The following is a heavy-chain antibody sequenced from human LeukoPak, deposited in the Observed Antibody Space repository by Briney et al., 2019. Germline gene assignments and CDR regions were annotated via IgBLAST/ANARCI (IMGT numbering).Heavy chain of an antibody. CDR3: ARVFRLRGGFWSGHYYFDY. D-gene: IGHD3-3*01. CDR1: GGSISSYY. J-gene: IGHJ4*02. V-gene: IGHV4-59*01. Sequence: SETLSLTCTVSGGSISSYYWSWIRQPPGKGLEWIGYIYYSGSTNYNPSLKSRVTISVDTSKNQFSLKLSSVTAADTAVYYCARVFRLRGGFWSGHYYFDYWGQGTLVTVSS. CDR2: IYYSGST.